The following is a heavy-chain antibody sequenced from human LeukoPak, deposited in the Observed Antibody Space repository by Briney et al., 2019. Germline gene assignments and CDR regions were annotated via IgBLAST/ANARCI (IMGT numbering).Heavy chain of an antibody. D-gene: IGHD6-19*01. CDR3: ARASGSVGYYYYYYMDV. Sequence: PGGSLRLSCAASGFTFDDYAMHWVRQAPGKGLEWVSGISWNSGIIGYADSVKGRFTISRDNAKNSLYLQMNSLRAEDTALYYCARASGSVGYYYYYYMDVWGKGTTVTVSS. V-gene: IGHV3-9*01. J-gene: IGHJ6*03. CDR1: GFTFDDYA. CDR2: ISWNSGII.